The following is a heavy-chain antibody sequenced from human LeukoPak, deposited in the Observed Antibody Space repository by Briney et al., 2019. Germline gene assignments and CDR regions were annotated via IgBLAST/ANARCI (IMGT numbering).Heavy chain of an antibody. V-gene: IGHV3-21*01. CDR1: GFTFSSYS. CDR3: AREIPIGRANFDS. J-gene: IGHJ4*02. CDR2: ISSSSSYI. Sequence: GGSLRLSCAASGFTFSSYSMNWVRQAPGKGLEWVSSISSSSSYIYYADSVKGRFTISRDNAKNSLYLQMNSLRAEDTAVYYCAREIPIGRANFDSWGQGTLVTVSS. D-gene: IGHD3-3*01.